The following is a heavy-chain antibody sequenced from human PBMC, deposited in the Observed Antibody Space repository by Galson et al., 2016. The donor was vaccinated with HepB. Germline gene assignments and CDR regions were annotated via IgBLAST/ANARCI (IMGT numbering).Heavy chain of an antibody. V-gene: IGHV3-48*01. Sequence: SLRLSCAASGFSFSSYSMNWVRQAPGKGLEWVSYIGVGGAVIWYADSVKGRFTISRDNVKNSLYLQMNSLRAEDTAVYYCARDDKYAFDYWGQGTLVPVPS. D-gene: IGHD2-8*01. CDR3: ARDDKYAFDY. CDR1: GFSFSSYS. CDR2: IGVGGAVI. J-gene: IGHJ4*02.